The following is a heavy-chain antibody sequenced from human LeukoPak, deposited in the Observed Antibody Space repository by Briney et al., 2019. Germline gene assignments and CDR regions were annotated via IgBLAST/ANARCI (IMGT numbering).Heavy chain of an antibody. CDR3: ARGGSGGYDSFGFDY. V-gene: IGHV7-4-1*02. CDR2: INTNTGNP. D-gene: IGHD5-12*01. CDR1: GCTFSGYY. Sequence: ASVKVSCKASGCTFSGYYMNWVRQAPGQGLEWMGWINTNTGNPTYAQGFTGRFVFSLDTSVSTAYLQISSLKAEDTAVYYCARGGSGGYDSFGFDYWGQGTLVTVSS. J-gene: IGHJ4*02.